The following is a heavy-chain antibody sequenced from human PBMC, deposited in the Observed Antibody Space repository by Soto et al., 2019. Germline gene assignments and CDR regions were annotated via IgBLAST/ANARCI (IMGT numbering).Heavy chain of an antibody. J-gene: IGHJ4*02. Sequence: PGGSLRLSCAASGFTFDDYAMHWVRQAPGKGLEWVSGISWNSGSIGYADSVKGRFTISRDNAKNSLYLQMNSLRAEDTALYYCAKGYYYDSSGYLGFDYWGQGTLVTVSS. CDR1: GFTFDDYA. CDR3: AKGYYYDSSGYLGFDY. CDR2: ISWNSGSI. V-gene: IGHV3-9*01. D-gene: IGHD3-22*01.